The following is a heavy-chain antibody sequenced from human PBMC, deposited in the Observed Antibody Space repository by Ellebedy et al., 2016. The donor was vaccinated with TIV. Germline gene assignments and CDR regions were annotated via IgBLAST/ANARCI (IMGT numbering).Heavy chain of an antibody. D-gene: IGHD3-10*01. CDR2: ISYDGKVH. Sequence: GGSLRLSXAVSGFTLGSFAVHWVRQSPGKGLEWVAVISYDGKVHYFGDSVRGRFTMSRDTSKNSVFLQMSSLRGNDTAVYYCAKDSPGRGTRLLSGGMDVWGQGTTVTVSS. CDR3: AKDSPGRGTRLLSGGMDV. V-gene: IGHV3-30*15. CDR1: GFTLGSFA. J-gene: IGHJ6*02.